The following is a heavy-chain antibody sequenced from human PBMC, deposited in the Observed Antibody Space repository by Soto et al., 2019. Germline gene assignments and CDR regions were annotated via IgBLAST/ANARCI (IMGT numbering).Heavy chain of an antibody. CDR3: AKDPHSNGWSFDY. J-gene: IGHJ4*02. V-gene: IGHV3-30*18. CDR2: ISYDGSNK. Sequence: QVQLVESGGGVVQPGRSLRLSCTASGFTFSSYGMHWVRQAPGKGLEWVAVISYDGSNKYYADSVKGRFTISRDNSTNTLYLQMNSLRAEDMAVYYCAKDPHSNGWSFDYWGQRTLFTVST. D-gene: IGHD6-19*01. CDR1: GFTFSSYG.